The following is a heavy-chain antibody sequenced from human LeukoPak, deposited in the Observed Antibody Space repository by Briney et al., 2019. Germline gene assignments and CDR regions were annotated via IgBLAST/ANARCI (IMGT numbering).Heavy chain of an antibody. CDR3: ARDRAIAAAGTDNSGYYMDV. D-gene: IGHD6-13*01. CDR2: IYYSGST. J-gene: IGHJ6*03. Sequence: NPSETLSLTCTVSGGSISSYYWSWIRQPPGKGLEWIGYIYYSGSTNYNPSLKSRVTISVDTSKNQFSLKLSSVTAADTAVYYCARDRAIAAAGTDNSGYYMDVWGKGTTVTVSS. CDR1: GGSISSYY. V-gene: IGHV4-59*01.